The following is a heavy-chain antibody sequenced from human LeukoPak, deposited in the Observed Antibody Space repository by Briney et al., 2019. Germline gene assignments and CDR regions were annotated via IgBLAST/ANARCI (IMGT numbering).Heavy chain of an antibody. CDR1: GGSISSSSYY. V-gene: IGHV4-39*07. D-gene: IGHD6-13*01. J-gene: IGHJ5*02. CDR3: ARAPYSSSWYFSGGRWFDP. CDR2: IYYSGST. Sequence: SETLSLTCTVSGGSISSSSYYWGWIRQPPGKGLEWIGSIYYSGSTYYNPSLKSRVTISVDTSKNQFSLKLSSVTAADTAVYYCARAPYSSSWYFSGGRWFDPWGQGTLVTVSS.